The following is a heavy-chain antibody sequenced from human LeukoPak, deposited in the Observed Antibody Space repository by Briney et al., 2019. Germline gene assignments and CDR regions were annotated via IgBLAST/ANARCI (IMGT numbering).Heavy chain of an antibody. V-gene: IGHV3-30-3*01. CDR1: GFTFSSYA. CDR2: ISYDGSNK. CDR3: ARDPSFDY. Sequence: GGSLRLSCAASGFTFSSYAMHWVRQAPGKGLEWVAVISYDGSNKYYADSVKGRFTISRDNSKNTLYLQMNSLRAEDTAVYYCARDPSFDYWGQGTLVTVSS. J-gene: IGHJ4*02.